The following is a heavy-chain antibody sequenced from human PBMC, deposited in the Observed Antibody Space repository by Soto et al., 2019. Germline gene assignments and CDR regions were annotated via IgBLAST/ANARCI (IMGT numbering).Heavy chain of an antibody. J-gene: IGHJ3*02. D-gene: IGHD3-22*01. V-gene: IGHV1-69*06. CDR2: IIPIFGTA. Sequence: ASVKVSCKASGGTFSSYAISWVRQAPGQGLEWMGGIIPIFGTANYAQKFQGRVTITADKSTSTAYMELSSLRSEDTAVYYCAREGYYDSSGYYQDDAFDIWGQGTMVTVSS. CDR3: AREGYYDSSGYYQDDAFDI. CDR1: GGTFSSYA.